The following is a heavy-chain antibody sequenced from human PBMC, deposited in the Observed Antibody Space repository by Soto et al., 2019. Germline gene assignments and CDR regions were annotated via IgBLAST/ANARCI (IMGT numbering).Heavy chain of an antibody. CDR2: IIHSEST. V-gene: IGHV4-34*12. D-gene: IGHD1-26*01. CDR3: ARQRPTDGRWEFANYYGMVV. J-gene: IGHJ6*02. CDR1: GGSFSAYY. Sequence: SETLSLTCAVYGGSFSAYYWSWVRQPPGKGLEWIGEIIHSESTKYNPSLKSRVTISVDTSKNQFSLKLSSVTAADTAVYYCARQRPTDGRWEFANYYGMVVWGQGTPVTVSS.